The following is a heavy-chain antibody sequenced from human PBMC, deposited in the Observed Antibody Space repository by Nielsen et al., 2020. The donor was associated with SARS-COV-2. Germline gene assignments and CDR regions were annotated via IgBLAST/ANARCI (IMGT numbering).Heavy chain of an antibody. CDR2: IKQDGSEK. CDR1: GFTFSSYW. Sequence: GESLKISCAASGFTFSSYWMSWVRQAPGKGLEWVANIKQDGSEKYYVDSVKGRFTISRDNAKNSLFLLMNSLRAEDTAVYYCARYCGTTSCYRGFDYWGQGTVVTVSS. J-gene: IGHJ4*02. V-gene: IGHV3-7*01. CDR3: ARYCGTTSCYRGFDY. D-gene: IGHD2-2*02.